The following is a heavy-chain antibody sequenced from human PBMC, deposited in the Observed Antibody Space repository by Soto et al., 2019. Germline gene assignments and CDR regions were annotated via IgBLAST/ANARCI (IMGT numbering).Heavy chain of an antibody. CDR2: IYPGDSDT. J-gene: IGHJ4*02. D-gene: IGHD3-3*01. CDR3: AVPSTDTYDFWSGYYSLLFDY. V-gene: IGHV5-51*01. CDR1: GYSFTSYW. Sequence: PGESLKISCKGSGYSFTSYWIGWVRQMPGKGLEWMGIIYPGDSDTRYSPSFQGQVTISADKSISTAYLQWSSLKASDTAMYYCAVPSTDTYDFWSGYYSLLFDYWGQGTLVTVSS.